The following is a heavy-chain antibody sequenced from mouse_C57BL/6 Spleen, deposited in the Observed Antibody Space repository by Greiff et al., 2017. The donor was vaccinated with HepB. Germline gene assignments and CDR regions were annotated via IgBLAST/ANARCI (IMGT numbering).Heavy chain of an antibody. D-gene: IGHD4-1*01. CDR3: ARGVGRGYWYFDV. CDR1: GYSITSDY. CDR2: ISYSGST. J-gene: IGHJ1*03. V-gene: IGHV3-8*01. Sequence: EVQRVESGPGLAKPSQTLSLTCSVTGYSITSDYWNWIRKFPGNKLEYMGYISYSGSTYYNPSLKSRISITRDTSKNQYYLQLNSVTTEDTATYYCARGVGRGYWYFDVWGTGTTVTVSS.